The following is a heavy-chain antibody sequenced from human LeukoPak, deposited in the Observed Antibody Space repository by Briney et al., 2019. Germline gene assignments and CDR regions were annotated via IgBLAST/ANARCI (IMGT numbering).Heavy chain of an antibody. V-gene: IGHV4-34*01. CDR2: INHSGYT. D-gene: IGHD5-24*01. CDR3: AKTRAGYIVA. CDR1: GGSLSGYF. Sequence: SETLSLTCAVSGGSLSGYFGSWIRQPRGMGLEWIGEINHSGYTNYKPSLKSRVTISVDTSKNQLSLNLTSVTAADTAFYYCAKTRAGYIVAWGQGSLVTVSS. J-gene: IGHJ5*02.